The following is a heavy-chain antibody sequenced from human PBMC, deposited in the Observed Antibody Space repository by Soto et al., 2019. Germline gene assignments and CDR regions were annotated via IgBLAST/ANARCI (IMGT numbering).Heavy chain of an antibody. D-gene: IGHD6-6*01. V-gene: IGHV4-34*01. CDR2: INHSGST. J-gene: IGHJ6*02. CDR3: ARGSEYSSSSFTYYYFGMAV. CDR1: CGSFSGYY. Sequence: SETLSLTCAVYCGSFSGYYWSWIRQPPGKGLEWIGEINHSGSTNYNPSLKSRVTISVDTSKNHFFLKLSSVTAADTAVYYCARGSEYSSSSFTYYYFGMAVWGQGTTVNVSS.